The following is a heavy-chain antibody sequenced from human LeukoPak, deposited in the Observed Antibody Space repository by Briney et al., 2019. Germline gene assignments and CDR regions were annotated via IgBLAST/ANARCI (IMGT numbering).Heavy chain of an antibody. CDR1: GGSISSSSYY. Sequence: SETLSLTCTVSGGSISSSSYYWGWIRQPPGKGLEWIGSIDYSGSTYYNPSLKSRVTISVDTSKNQFSLKLSSVTAADTAVYYCARDLNDYVWGSYRFFDYWGQGTLVTVSS. J-gene: IGHJ4*02. CDR3: ARDLNDYVWGSYRFFDY. CDR2: IDYSGST. V-gene: IGHV4-39*07. D-gene: IGHD3-16*02.